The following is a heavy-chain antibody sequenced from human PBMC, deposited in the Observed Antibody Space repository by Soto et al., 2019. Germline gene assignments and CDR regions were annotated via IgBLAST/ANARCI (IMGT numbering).Heavy chain of an antibody. D-gene: IGHD6-6*01. CDR1: GYSFSSYG. CDR2: IGAFNGNT. V-gene: IGHV1-18*04. CDR3: AKDRVKYCISSGLDV. Sequence: ASVKVSCKASGYSFSSYGITWVRQAPGQGLEWMGWIGAFNGNTNYAQNLQGRVTMTTDTSTTTASMELRSLNSDDTAVYYCAKDRVKYCISSGLDVWGQGTTVTVSS. J-gene: IGHJ6*02.